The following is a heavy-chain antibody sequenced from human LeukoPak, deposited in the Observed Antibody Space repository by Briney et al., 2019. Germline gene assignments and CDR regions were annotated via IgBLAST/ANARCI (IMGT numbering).Heavy chain of an antibody. V-gene: IGHV3-66*02. CDR3: ARGNTYYYDSSGYYCTFPIDY. CDR1: GFTVSSNY. CDR2: IYSGGST. J-gene: IGHJ4*02. D-gene: IGHD3-22*01. Sequence: PGGSLRLSCAASGFTVSSNYMSWVRQAPGKGLEWVSVIYSGGSTYYADSVKGRFTISRDNSKNTLYLQMNSLRAEDTAVYYCARGNTYYYDSSGYYCTFPIDYWGPGTLVTVSS.